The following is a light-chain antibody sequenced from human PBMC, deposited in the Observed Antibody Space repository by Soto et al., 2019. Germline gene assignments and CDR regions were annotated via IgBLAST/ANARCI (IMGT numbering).Light chain of an antibody. J-gene: IGKJ4*01. V-gene: IGKV3-15*01. CDR2: GAS. CDR3: QHRANWPLT. CDR1: QSLTRN. Sequence: EIVMTQSPATLSVSPGERATLSCRASQSLTRNLAWYQHKPGQSPRLLIYGASARATGIPDRFSGSGSGTDFTLTISSLEPEDFAVYYCQHRANWPLTFGGGTKVDIK.